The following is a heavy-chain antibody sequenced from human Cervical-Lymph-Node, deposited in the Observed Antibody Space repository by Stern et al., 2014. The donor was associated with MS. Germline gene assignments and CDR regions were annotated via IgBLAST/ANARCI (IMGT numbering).Heavy chain of an antibody. CDR1: RGTLRNYS. D-gene: IGHD2-2*01. J-gene: IGHJ4*02. CDR3: ARGAAYSSSFFDY. CDR2: IIPIFATA. V-gene: IGHV1-69*01. Sequence: VQLVESGAEVKKPGSSVKVSCRASRGTLRNYSISWVRQAPGQGLEWLGGIIPIFATAINAQKFQGRVTIIADESTDTAYLELSSLMSEDTAVYYCARGAAYSSSFFDYWGQGTLVTVSS.